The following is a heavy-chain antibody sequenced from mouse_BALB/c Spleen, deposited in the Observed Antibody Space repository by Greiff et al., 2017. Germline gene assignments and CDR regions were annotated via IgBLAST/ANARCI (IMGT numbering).Heavy chain of an antibody. D-gene: IGHD2-1*01. Sequence: DVKLVESGGGLVQPGGSRKLSCAASGFTFSSFGMHWVRQAPEKGLEWVAYISSGSSTIYYADTVKGRFTISRDNPKNTLFLQMTSLRSEDTAMYYCARWHYGNYDAMDYWGQGTSVTVSS. V-gene: IGHV5-17*02. CDR2: ISSGSSTI. CDR3: ARWHYGNYDAMDY. J-gene: IGHJ4*01. CDR1: GFTFSSFG.